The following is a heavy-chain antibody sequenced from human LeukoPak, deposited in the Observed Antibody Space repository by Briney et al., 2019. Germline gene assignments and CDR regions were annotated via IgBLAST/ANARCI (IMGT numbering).Heavy chain of an antibody. CDR2: IYYSGST. J-gene: IGHJ4*02. CDR3: ARRTKENLYSSSWYHDY. D-gene: IGHD6-13*01. V-gene: IGHV4-59*08. Sequence: SETLSLTCTVSGGSISSYYWSWIRQPPGKGLEWIGYIYYSGSTNYNPSLKSRVTISVDTSKNQFSLKLSSVTAADTAVYYCARRTKENLYSSSWYHDYWGQGTLVTVSS. CDR1: GGSISSYY.